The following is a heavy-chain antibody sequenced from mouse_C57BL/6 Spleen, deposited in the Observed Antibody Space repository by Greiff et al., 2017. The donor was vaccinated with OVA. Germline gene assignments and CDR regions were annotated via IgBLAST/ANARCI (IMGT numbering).Heavy chain of an antibody. CDR1: GYTFTSYW. CDR2: INPSNGGT. Sequence: VQLQQPGTELVKPGASVKLSCKASGYTFTSYWMHWVKQRPGQGLEWIGNINPSNGGTNYNEKFKSKATLTVDKSSSTAYMQLSSLTSEDSAVYYCAREGAGTGYAMDYWGQGTSVTVSS. V-gene: IGHV1-53*01. J-gene: IGHJ4*01. D-gene: IGHD4-1*01. CDR3: AREGAGTGYAMDY.